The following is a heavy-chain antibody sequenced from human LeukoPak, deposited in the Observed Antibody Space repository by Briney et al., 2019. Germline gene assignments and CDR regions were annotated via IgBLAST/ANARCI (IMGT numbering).Heavy chain of an antibody. Sequence: GGSLRLSCAASGFSFSSYPMSWVRQAPGKGLEWVSGLSRSGDSTTFADSVRGRFTISRGNFKKTLYLQMNSLRDEDTAIYYCAKDLTIFGLGSAFDHWGQGTLVTVSS. V-gene: IGHV3-23*01. CDR3: AKDLTIFGLGSAFDH. J-gene: IGHJ4*02. CDR1: GFSFSSYP. D-gene: IGHD3-3*01. CDR2: LSRSGDST.